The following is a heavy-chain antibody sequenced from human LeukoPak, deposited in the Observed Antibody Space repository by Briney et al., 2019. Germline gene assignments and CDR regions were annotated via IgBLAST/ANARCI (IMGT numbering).Heavy chain of an antibody. V-gene: IGHV4-4*07. D-gene: IGHD3-10*01. J-gene: IGHJ3*02. CDR3: ARDYGSGSYYNIDDAFDI. CDR1: GGPISSYY. CDR2: IYTSGST. Sequence: ASETLSLTCTVSGGPISSYYWSWIRQPAGKGLEWIGRIYTSGSTNYNPSLKSRVTMSVDTSKNQFSLKLSSVTAADTAVYYCARDYGSGSYYNIDDAFDIWGQGTMVTVSS.